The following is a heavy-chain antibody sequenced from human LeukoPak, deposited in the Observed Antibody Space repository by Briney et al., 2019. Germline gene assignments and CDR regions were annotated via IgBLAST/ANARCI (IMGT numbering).Heavy chain of an antibody. J-gene: IGHJ6*02. V-gene: IGHV4-59*01. CDR1: GGSIRSYY. CDR2: IYYSGST. Sequence: SETLSLTCTVSGGSIRSYYWSWIRQPPGKGLEWIANIYYSGSTNYNPSLKSRVIISLDTSKNQFSLKLSPVTAADAAVYYCAGDSSMGVWGRGTTVTVSS. CDR3: AGDSSMGV.